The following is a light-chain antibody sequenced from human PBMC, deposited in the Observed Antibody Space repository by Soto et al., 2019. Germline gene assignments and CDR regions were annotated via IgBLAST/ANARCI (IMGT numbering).Light chain of an antibody. V-gene: IGLV6-57*04. Sequence: NFMLTQPHSVSESPGKTLSISCTRSSGSIANNYVQWYQQRPGSAPSTVIYEDNQRPSGVPDRFSGSTDGSSNSASLTISGLQTEDEADYYCQSYDSNTVVFGGGTKLTVL. CDR2: EDN. J-gene: IGLJ2*01. CDR3: QSYDSNTVV. CDR1: SGSIANNY.